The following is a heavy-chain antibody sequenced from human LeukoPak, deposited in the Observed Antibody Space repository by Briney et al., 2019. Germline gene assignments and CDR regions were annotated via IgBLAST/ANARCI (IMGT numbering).Heavy chain of an antibody. J-gene: IGHJ4*02. V-gene: IGHV3-74*01. D-gene: IGHD3-3*01. CDR2: INSDGSST. CDR1: VFTFSSYW. CDR3: ARAFWSGPPDY. Sequence: PGGSLRLSCASSVFTFSSYWMHWVRQTPGKGLVWVSRINSDGSSTSYADSVKGRFTISRDNAKNTLYLQMNSLRAEDTAVYYCARAFWSGPPDYWGQGTLVTVSS.